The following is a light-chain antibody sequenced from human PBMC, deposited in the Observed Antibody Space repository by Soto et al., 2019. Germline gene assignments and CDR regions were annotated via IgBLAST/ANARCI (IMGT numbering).Light chain of an antibody. V-gene: IGKV4-1*01. CDR2: WAS. J-gene: IGKJ1*01. CDR3: QQYYSLPPT. Sequence: DIVMTQSPDSLAVSLGERATINCKSSQSVLYRSNTKNYIAWYQQKPGQPPNLLIYWASTRESGVPDRFSGSGSGTDFTLTISSLQAEDVAVYYCQQYYSLPPTFGQGTKVEIK. CDR1: QSVLYRSNTKNY.